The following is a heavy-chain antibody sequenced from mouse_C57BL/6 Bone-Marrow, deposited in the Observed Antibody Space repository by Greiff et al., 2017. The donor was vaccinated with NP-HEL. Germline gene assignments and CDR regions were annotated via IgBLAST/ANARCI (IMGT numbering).Heavy chain of an antibody. V-gene: IGHV1-72*01. CDR3: ARSDGYSFAY. Sequence: QVQLKQPGAELVKPGASVKLSCKASGYTFTSYWMHWVKQRPGRGLEWIRRIDPNSGGTKYNEKFKSKATLTVDKHSSTAYMQLSSLTSEDSAVYYCARSDGYSFAYWGQGTLVTVSA. J-gene: IGHJ3*01. CDR2: IDPNSGGT. CDR1: GYTFTSYW. D-gene: IGHD2-3*01.